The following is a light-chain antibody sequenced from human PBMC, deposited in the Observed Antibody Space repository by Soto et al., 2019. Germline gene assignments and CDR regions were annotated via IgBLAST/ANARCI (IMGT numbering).Light chain of an antibody. CDR2: EVV. Sequence: QSALTQPPSASGSPGQSVTISCTGTKNDIGVYDFVSWYQHHPGKAPRLIIYEVVQRPSGVPDRFSGSKSGTSASLAISGLQSEDEADYYCAAWDGSLNGGVFGGGTKLTVL. CDR3: AAWDGSLNGGV. J-gene: IGLJ3*02. CDR1: KNDIGVYDF. V-gene: IGLV2-8*01.